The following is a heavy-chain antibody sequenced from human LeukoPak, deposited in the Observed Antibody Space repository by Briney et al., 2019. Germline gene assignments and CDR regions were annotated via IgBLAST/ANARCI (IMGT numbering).Heavy chain of an antibody. CDR2: IYYSGST. J-gene: IGHJ5*02. CDR3: ARDAQGTGIRPTRWFDP. Sequence: SQTLSLTCTVSGGSISSGGYYWSWIRQHPGKGLEWIGYIYYSGSTYYNQSLKSRVTISVDTSKNQFSLKLSSVTAADTAVYYCARDAQGTGIRPTRWFDPWGQGTLVTVSS. D-gene: IGHD3-10*01. V-gene: IGHV4-31*03. CDR1: GGSISSGGYY.